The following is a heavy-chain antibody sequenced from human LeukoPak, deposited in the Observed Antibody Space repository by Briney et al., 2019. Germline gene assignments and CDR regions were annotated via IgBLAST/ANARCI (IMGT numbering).Heavy chain of an antibody. CDR1: GFTFSSYA. V-gene: IGHV3-30-3*01. CDR2: ISYDGSNK. D-gene: IGHD2-21*02. Sequence: QPGGSLRLSWAASGFTFSSYAMHWVRQAPGKGLEWVAVISYDGSNKYYADSVKGRFTISRDNSKNTLYLQMNSLRAEDTAVYYCASAYCGGDCYSGPSFDYWGQGTLVTVSS. CDR3: ASAYCGGDCYSGPSFDY. J-gene: IGHJ4*02.